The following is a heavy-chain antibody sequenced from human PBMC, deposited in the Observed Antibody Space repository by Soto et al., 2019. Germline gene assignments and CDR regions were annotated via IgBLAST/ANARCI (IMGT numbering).Heavy chain of an antibody. CDR3: ARDAAWFGEPKYYFDY. D-gene: IGHD3-10*01. CDR1: GFTFSSYS. CDR2: ISSSSSYI. Sequence: GGSLRLSCAASGFTFSSYSMNWVRQAPGKGLEWVSSISSSSSYIYYADSVKGRFTISRDNAKNSLYLQMNSLRAEDTAVYYCARDAAWFGEPKYYFDYWGQGTLVTVSS. J-gene: IGHJ4*02. V-gene: IGHV3-21*01.